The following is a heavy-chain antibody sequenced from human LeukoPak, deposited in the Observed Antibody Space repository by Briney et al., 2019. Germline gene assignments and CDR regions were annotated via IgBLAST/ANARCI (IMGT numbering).Heavy chain of an antibody. Sequence: PGGSLRLSCAASGFTFSTYAMHLVRQAPGKGLEWLAVISYDGASKYYADSVKGRFTISRDNSKNTLYLQMNSLRAEDTAVYYCANLDTMIVVVDWGQGTLVTVSS. D-gene: IGHD3-22*01. V-gene: IGHV3-30-3*01. CDR2: ISYDGASK. CDR3: ANLDTMIVVVD. CDR1: GFTFSTYA. J-gene: IGHJ4*02.